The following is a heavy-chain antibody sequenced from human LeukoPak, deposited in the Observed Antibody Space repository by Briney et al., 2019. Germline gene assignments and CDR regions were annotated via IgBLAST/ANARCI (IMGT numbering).Heavy chain of an antibody. CDR3: ARGGSYYTF. D-gene: IGHD1-26*01. V-gene: IGHV4-59*02. J-gene: IGHJ4*02. CDR2: ISYSEST. CDR1: DGSVSTHY. Sequence: PSETLPLTCSVSDGSVSTHYWSWIRQPPGKGLEWIGYISYSESTNYNASLKSRVSISLDTAKNQFSLSLSSVTAADTAVYYCARGGSYYTFWGQGTPVTVSS.